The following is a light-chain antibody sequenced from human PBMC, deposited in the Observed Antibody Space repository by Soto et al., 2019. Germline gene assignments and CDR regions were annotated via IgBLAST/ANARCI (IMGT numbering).Light chain of an antibody. V-gene: IGLV2-14*03. CDR1: SSDIGGYNY. Sequence: QSALTQPASVAGSPGQSITISCTGTSSDIGGYNYVSWYQLLPGKAPQLMIFDVTNRPSGVSNRFSGSKSGNTASLTISGLQAADGADYYCSSYTRTSTVLFGGGTKLTVL. CDR2: DVT. J-gene: IGLJ3*02. CDR3: SSYTRTSTVL.